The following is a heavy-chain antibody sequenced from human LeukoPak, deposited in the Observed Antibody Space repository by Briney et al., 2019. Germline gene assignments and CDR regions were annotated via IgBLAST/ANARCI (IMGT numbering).Heavy chain of an antibody. Sequence: GESPKISCKGSGYSFTSYWIGWVRQMPGKGLEWMGIIYPGDSDTRYSPSFQGQVTISADKSISTAYLQWSSLKASDTAMYYCASQRPLAAAGTQSTNDAFDIWGQGTMVTVSS. D-gene: IGHD6-13*01. J-gene: IGHJ3*02. CDR1: GYSFTSYW. CDR3: ASQRPLAAAGTQSTNDAFDI. V-gene: IGHV5-51*01. CDR2: IYPGDSDT.